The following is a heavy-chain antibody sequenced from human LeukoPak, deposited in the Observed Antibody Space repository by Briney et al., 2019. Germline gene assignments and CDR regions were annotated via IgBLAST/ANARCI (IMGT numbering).Heavy chain of an antibody. J-gene: IGHJ4*02. CDR1: GFTFDDYA. V-gene: IGHV3-9*01. Sequence: GGSLRLSCAASGFTFDDYAMHWVRHAPGKGLEWVSGTSWNSGSIGYADSVKGRFTISRDNAKNSLYLQMNSLRAEDTALYYCAKDSVAVAGPFDYWGQGTLVTVSS. D-gene: IGHD6-19*01. CDR3: AKDSVAVAGPFDY. CDR2: TSWNSGSI.